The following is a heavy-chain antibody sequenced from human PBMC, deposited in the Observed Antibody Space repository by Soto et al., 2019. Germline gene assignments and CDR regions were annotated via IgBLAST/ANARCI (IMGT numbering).Heavy chain of an antibody. CDR2: IKSKTDGGTT. V-gene: IGHV3-15*01. D-gene: IGHD3-10*01. CDR1: GFTFSNAW. J-gene: IGHJ3*02. CDR3: TTEAGVDAFDI. Sequence: EVQLVESGGGLVKPGGSLRLSCGASGFTFSNAWMSWVRQAPGKGLEWVGRIKSKTDGGTTDYAAPVKGRFTISRDDSKNTLYLQMNSLKTEDTAVYYCTTEAGVDAFDIWGQGTMVTVSS.